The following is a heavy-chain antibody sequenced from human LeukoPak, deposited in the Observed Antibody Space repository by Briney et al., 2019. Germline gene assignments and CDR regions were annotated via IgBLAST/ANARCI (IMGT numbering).Heavy chain of an antibody. D-gene: IGHD2-15*01. CDR3: ARGHCSGSSCYRVPQRPNWFDP. Sequence: SVKVSCKASGGTFSSYAISWVRQAPGQGLEWMGRIIPIFGIANYAQKFQGRVTITADKSTSTAYMELSSLRSEDTAVYYCARGHCSGSSCYRVPQRPNWFDPWGQGTLVTVSS. V-gene: IGHV1-69*04. J-gene: IGHJ5*02. CDR1: GGTFSSYA. CDR2: IIPIFGIA.